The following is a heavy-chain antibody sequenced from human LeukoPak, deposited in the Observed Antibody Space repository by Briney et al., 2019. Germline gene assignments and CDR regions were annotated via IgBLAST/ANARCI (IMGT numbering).Heavy chain of an antibody. Sequence: SETLSLTXTVSGGSISSYYWSWIWQPPGKGLEWIGYIYYSGSTNYNPYLKRRVTISVDTSKNQFSLKLSSVTAADTAVYYCARDNRVASSRQTPTMRGGWFDPWGQGTLVTVSS. CDR1: GGSISSYY. J-gene: IGHJ5*02. D-gene: IGHD3-3*02. CDR3: ARDNRVASSRQTPTMRGGWFDP. CDR2: IYYSGST. V-gene: IGHV4-59*01.